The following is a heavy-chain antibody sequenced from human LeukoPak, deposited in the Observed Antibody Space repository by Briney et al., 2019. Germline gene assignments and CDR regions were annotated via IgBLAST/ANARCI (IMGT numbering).Heavy chain of an antibody. Sequence: SSETLSLTCTVSGGSISSYYWSWIRQPPGKGLEWIGYIYYSGSTNYNPSLKSRVTISVDTSKNQFSLKLSSVTAADTAVYYCASGTTYYYDSSGYYYADYWGQGTLVTVSS. V-gene: IGHV4-59*01. D-gene: IGHD3-22*01. CDR2: IYYSGST. CDR1: GGSISSYY. J-gene: IGHJ4*02. CDR3: ASGTTYYYDSSGYYYADY.